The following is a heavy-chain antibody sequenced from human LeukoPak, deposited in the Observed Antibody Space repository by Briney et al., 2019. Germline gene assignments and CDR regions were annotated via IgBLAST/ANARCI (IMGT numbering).Heavy chain of an antibody. V-gene: IGHV4-59*12. Sequence: SETLSLTCTVSGGSIRSYYWSWIRQPPGKGLEWIGDIYHTGSTTYSPSLKSRVTISVDTSKKQFSLSLTSVTAADTAVYYCARALYCSGGSCDFDPWGQGTLVTVSS. CDR1: GGSIRSYY. D-gene: IGHD2-15*01. CDR2: IYHTGST. CDR3: ARALYCSGGSCDFDP. J-gene: IGHJ5*02.